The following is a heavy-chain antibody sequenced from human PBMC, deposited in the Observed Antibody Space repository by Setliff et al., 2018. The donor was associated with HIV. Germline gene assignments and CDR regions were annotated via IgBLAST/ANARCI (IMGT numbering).Heavy chain of an antibody. V-gene: IGHV3-48*03. CDR1: GFTFSRYE. D-gene: IGHD6-13*01. CDR2: ISSSGGTI. J-gene: IGHJ4*02. CDR3: ARDSSSWYEFYFDG. Sequence: PGGSLRLSCAASGFTFSRYEMNWVRQAPGKGLEWVSYISSSGGTIYYAYSVKGRFTISRDNAKNSLYLQMNSLRAEDTAVYYCARDSSSWYEFYFDGWGQGTLVTVSS.